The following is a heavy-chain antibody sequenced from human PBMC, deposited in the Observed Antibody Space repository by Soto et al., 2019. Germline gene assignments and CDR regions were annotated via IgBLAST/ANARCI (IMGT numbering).Heavy chain of an antibody. CDR1: GYTFSDHD. Sequence: QVQLVQSGAEVKKPGASVKVSCKASGYTFSDHDINWVRQASGQGPEWLGWMNPNSGDTGYAQNFQCMVTMTRNTCKETAYMELSSLRSEDTAVYYCARVGGNWNDDYFDYWGQGTLVTVSS. V-gene: IGHV1-8*01. CDR3: ARVGGNWNDDYFDY. CDR2: MNPNSGDT. J-gene: IGHJ4*02. D-gene: IGHD1-1*01.